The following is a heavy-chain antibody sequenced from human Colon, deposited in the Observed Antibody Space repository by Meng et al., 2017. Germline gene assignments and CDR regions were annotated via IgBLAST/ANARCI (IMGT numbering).Heavy chain of an antibody. Sequence: VQLPGSGPGLLGPSGTLSLTCTVSGASVSSDSHYWSWIRQSPGKGLEWIGYIYYTGNTNYNPSLASRVSMSLDTSKNHFSLHLTSVTAADTAIYYCARVNGDFDEAWFDPWGQGTLVTVSS. V-gene: IGHV4-61*03. J-gene: IGHJ5*02. CDR1: GASVSSDSHY. CDR2: IYYTGNT. CDR3: ARVNGDFDEAWFDP. D-gene: IGHD4-17*01.